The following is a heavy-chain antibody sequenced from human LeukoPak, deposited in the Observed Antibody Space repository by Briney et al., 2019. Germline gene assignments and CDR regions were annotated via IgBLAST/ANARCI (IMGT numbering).Heavy chain of an antibody. V-gene: IGHV3-74*01. CDR2: INPNGKIT. CDR1: GFTFSSYT. CDR3: ARDFAGDRDY. D-gene: IGHD4-17*01. Sequence: GGSLRLSCAASGFTFSSYTMHWIRQAPGKGLVWVARINPNGKITTYTDSVKGRFTISRDNARNTLYLQMNSLSAEDTAVYYCARDFAGDRDYWGQGTLVTVSS. J-gene: IGHJ4*02.